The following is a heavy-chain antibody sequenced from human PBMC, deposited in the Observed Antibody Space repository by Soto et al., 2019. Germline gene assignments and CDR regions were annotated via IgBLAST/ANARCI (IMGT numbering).Heavy chain of an antibody. V-gene: IGHV4-59*01. Sequence: PSETLSLTCTVSDGSINSYFWSWIRQPPGKGLEWIGYIHSSGSTKYNPSLKSRVTMSVDTSRNQFSLKLNSVTGADTAVYYCARDRSIKAAAGSGPDYYYYGMDVWGRGTTVTVSS. J-gene: IGHJ6*02. D-gene: IGHD6-13*01. CDR1: DGSINSYF. CDR2: IHSSGST. CDR3: ARDRSIKAAAGSGPDYYYYGMDV.